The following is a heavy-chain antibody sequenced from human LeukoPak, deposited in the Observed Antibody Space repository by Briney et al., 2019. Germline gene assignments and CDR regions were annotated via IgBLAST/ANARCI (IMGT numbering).Heavy chain of an antibody. Sequence: SVKVSCKASGRTFSSYAISWVRQAPGQGLEWMGRIIPIFGTANYAQKFQGRVTITTDESTSTAYMELSSPRSEDTAVYYCARERYCSSTSCLDYYYYMDVWGKGTTVTVSS. D-gene: IGHD2-2*01. J-gene: IGHJ6*03. CDR1: GRTFSSYA. CDR3: ARERYCSSTSCLDYYYYMDV. CDR2: IIPIFGTA. V-gene: IGHV1-69*05.